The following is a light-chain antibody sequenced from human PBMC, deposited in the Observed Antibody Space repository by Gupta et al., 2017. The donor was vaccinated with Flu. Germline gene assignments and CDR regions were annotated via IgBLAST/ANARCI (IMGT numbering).Light chain of an antibody. CDR3: QQYQRSPLT. CDR1: HSPRHS. V-gene: IGKV3-15*01. J-gene: IGKJ4*01. CDR2: VAS. Sequence: ANHSPRHSLAWYHQKPGQSPRLVIFVASAWATGVPARFSGSGSGTEFTLTISRLQSEDVGIYYCQQYQRSPLTFGGGTKVEIK.